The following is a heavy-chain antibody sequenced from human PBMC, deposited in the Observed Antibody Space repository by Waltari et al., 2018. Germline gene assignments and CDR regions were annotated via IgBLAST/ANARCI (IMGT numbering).Heavy chain of an antibody. CDR2: INEDGSEK. J-gene: IGHJ4*02. CDR1: GFTFSRYR. CDR3: ARLHSANY. V-gene: IGHV3-7*01. D-gene: IGHD2-15*01. Sequence: EVQVVESGGDFVQPGGSLSLSCAAAGFTFSRYRMTWVRQAPGKGREWEANINEDGSEKEYVDSVKGRFTISRDNAKNSLYLQMNSLRVEDTAVYYCARLHSANYWGQGTLVTVSS.